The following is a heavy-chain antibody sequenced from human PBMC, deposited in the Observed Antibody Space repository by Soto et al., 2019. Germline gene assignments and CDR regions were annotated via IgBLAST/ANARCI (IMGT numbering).Heavy chain of an antibody. CDR1: GYTFSAYY. D-gene: IGHD2-15*01. CDR3: MRGWRGASPIDY. J-gene: IGHJ4*02. Sequence: ASVKVSCKTSGYTFSAYYVHWARRAPGRGFQWLGWINPSNEITTFSEFFQGRITMTRDTSTNTVHMELNRLTSDDTAVYYCMRGWRGASPIDYWGQGTQVTASS. CDR2: INPSNEIT. V-gene: IGHV1-2*02.